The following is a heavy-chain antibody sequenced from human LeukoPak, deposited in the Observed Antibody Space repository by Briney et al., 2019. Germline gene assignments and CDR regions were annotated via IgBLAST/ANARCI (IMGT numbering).Heavy chain of an antibody. Sequence: GGSLRLSCAASGFTFSGYAMTWVRQAPGKGLEWVSTFSSSGGSTYYADTVKGRFTISRDSSKNTLFLQMNSLRADDTAVYYCAKYCSGGNCYSGLYWGQGTLVTVSS. CDR3: AKYCSGGNCYSGLY. D-gene: IGHD2-15*01. CDR2: FSSSGGST. V-gene: IGHV3-23*01. CDR1: GFTFSGYA. J-gene: IGHJ4*02.